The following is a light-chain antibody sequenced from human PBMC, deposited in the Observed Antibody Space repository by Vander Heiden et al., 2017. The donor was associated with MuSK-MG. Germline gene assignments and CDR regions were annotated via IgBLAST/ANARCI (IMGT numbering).Light chain of an antibody. CDR2: AAS. V-gene: IGKV1-39*01. Sequence: ASVGDRVTITCRASQSISSYLNWYQQKPGKAPKLLIYAASSLQSGVPSRFSGSGSGTDFTLTISSLQPEDFATYYCQQSYSTPSTFGQGTKVEIK. CDR1: QSISSY. CDR3: QQSYSTPST. J-gene: IGKJ1*01.